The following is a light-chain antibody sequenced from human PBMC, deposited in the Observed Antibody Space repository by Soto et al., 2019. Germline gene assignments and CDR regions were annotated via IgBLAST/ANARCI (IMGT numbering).Light chain of an antibody. CDR2: DTN. V-gene: IGLV7-43*01. CDR3: LLYYGGGQRV. J-gene: IGLJ1*01. Sequence: QAVVTQEPSLTVSPGGTVTLTCASSTGAVTSGYYPNWFQQKPGQAPRALIYDTNRRHSGTPARFSGYLFGDKAALTVSGVQPEDEADYYCLLYYGGGQRVFGTGTKLTVL. CDR1: TGAVTSGYY.